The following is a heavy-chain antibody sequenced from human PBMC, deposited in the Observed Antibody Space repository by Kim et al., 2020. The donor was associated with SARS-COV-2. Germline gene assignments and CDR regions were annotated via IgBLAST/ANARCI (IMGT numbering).Heavy chain of an antibody. J-gene: IGHJ3*02. CDR3: ARARITMIVVVDAFDI. V-gene: IGHV4-31*03. CDR2: IYYSGST. Sequence: SETLSLTCTVSGGSISSGGYYWSWIRQHPGKGLEWIGYIYYSGSTYYNPSLKSRVTISVDTSKNQCSLKLSSVTAADTAVYYCARARITMIVVVDAFDIWGQGTMVTGSS. D-gene: IGHD3-22*01. CDR1: GGSISSGGYY.